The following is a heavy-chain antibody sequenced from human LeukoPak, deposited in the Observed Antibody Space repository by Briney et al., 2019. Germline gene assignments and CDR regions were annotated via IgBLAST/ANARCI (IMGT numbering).Heavy chain of an antibody. V-gene: IGHV4-59*08. CDR3: ARVGTYGSGSYYNTLDY. D-gene: IGHD3-10*01. Sequence: SETLSLTCTVSGGSISSYYWGWIRQPPGKGLEWIGYIYYSGSTNYNPSLKSRVTISVDTSKNQFSLKLSSVTAADTAVYYCARVGTYGSGSYYNTLDYWGQGTLVTVSS. CDR1: GGSISSYY. J-gene: IGHJ4*02. CDR2: IYYSGST.